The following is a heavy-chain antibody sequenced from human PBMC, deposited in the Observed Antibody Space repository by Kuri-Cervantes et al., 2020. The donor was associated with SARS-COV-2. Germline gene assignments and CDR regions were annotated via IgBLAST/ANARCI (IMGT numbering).Heavy chain of an antibody. CDR1: GYSISSGYY. J-gene: IGHJ4*02. V-gene: IGHV4-38-2*01. D-gene: IGHD2-15*01. Sequence: SETLSLTCAVSGYSISSGYYWGWIRQPPGKGLEWIGSIYHSGSTYYNPSLKSRVTISVDTSKNQFSLKLSSVTAADTAVYYCARSVVVVAAPYDYWGQGTLVTVSS. CDR2: IYHSGST. CDR3: ARSVVVVAAPYDY.